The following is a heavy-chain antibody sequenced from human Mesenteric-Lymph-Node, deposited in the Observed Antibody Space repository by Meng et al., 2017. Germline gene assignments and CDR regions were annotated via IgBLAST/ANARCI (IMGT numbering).Heavy chain of an antibody. CDR2: IIPIFGTA. V-gene: IGHV1-69*01. CDR1: GGTFSSYA. D-gene: IGHD6-6*01. CDR3: ARGGSIAARPFDY. J-gene: IGHJ4*02. Sequence: KVSCKASGGTFSSYAISWVRQAPGQGLEWMGGIIPIFGTANYAQKFQGRVTITADESTSTAYMELSSLRSEDTAVYYCARGGSIAARPFDYWGQGTLVTVSS.